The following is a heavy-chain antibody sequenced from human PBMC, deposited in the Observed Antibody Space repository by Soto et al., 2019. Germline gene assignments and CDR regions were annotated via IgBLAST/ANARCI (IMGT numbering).Heavy chain of an antibody. V-gene: IGHV3-23*01. CDR2: ISGSGGST. CDR1: GFTFSSYA. J-gene: IGHJ4*02. D-gene: IGHD3-9*01. CDR3: AKIELRYFDWLSRPEY. Sequence: GGSLRLSCAASGFTFSSYAMSLVRQAPGKGLEWVSAISGSGGSTYYADSVKGRFAISRDNSKNTLYLQMNSLRAEDTAVYYCAKIELRYFDWLSRPEYWGKGTLVTVSS.